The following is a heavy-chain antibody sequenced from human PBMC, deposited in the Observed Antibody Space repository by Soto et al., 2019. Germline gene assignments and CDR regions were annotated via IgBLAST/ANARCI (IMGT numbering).Heavy chain of an antibody. J-gene: IGHJ4*02. D-gene: IGHD4-17*01. CDR2: IKHSGTT. V-gene: IGHV4-34*01. Sequence: SETLSLTCAVYGGSFSDYYWTWIRQPPGKGLEWIGEIKHSGTTTHNPSLKSRVTMSVYTSKNQFSLNLTSVTAADTAIYYCARGGRLRSPFGYWSQRILGTVSS. CDR1: GGSFSDYY. CDR3: ARGGRLRSPFGY.